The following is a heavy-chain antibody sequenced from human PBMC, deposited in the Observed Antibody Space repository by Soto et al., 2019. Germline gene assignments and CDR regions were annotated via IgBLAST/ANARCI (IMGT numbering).Heavy chain of an antibody. CDR1: GFSLSNARMS. CDR3: ARIRGWGWLGPNDY. Sequence: QVTLKESGPVLVKPTETLTLTCTVSGFSLSNARMSVSWIRQPPGKALEWLAHIFSNDAKSYSASLKSRLTHSNDTSKSQVVLNMTNLDPVDTATYYCARIRGWGWLGPNDYWGQGTLVTVSS. J-gene: IGHJ4*02. CDR2: IFSNDAK. D-gene: IGHD3-10*01. V-gene: IGHV2-26*01.